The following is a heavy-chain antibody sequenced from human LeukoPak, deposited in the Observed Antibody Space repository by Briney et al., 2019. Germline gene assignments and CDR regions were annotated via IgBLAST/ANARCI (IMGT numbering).Heavy chain of an antibody. CDR2: ISRDGTSR. CDR3: VRGTSRDYGYGGDDPY. J-gene: IGHJ4*02. CDR1: GFTFSTYW. Sequence: GGSLRLSCAVSGFTFSTYWMHWVRQAPGKGLVWVSRISRDGTSRTYADSVMGRFTISRDSARNALYLQMDSLRAEDTAVYYCVRGTSRDYGYGGDDPYWGQGTLVIVSS. D-gene: IGHD2-21*02. V-gene: IGHV3-74*01.